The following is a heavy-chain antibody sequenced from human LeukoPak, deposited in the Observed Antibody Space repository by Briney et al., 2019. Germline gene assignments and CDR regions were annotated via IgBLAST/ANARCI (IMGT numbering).Heavy chain of an antibody. CDR3: ARVPAPAFHPHKTYYFDY. D-gene: IGHD2-2*01. Sequence: SETLSLTCTVSGGSVSSGSYYWSWIRQPPGKGLEWIGYIYYSGSTNYNPSLKSRVTISVDTSKNQFSLKLSSVTAADTAVYYRARVPAPAFHPHKTYYFDYWGQGTLVTVSS. CDR1: GGSVSSGSYY. CDR2: IYYSGST. V-gene: IGHV4-61*01. J-gene: IGHJ4*02.